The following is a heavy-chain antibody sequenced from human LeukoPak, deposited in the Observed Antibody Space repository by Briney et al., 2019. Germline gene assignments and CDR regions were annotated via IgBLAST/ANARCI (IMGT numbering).Heavy chain of an antibody. V-gene: IGHV4-61*05. CDR2: IYYTGST. D-gene: IGHD6-19*01. CDR1: GDSNTNSIYY. J-gene: IGHJ4*02. CDR3: ARLKGYSSGWYPSYYFDY. Sequence: SETLSLTCTVSGDSNTNSIYYWGWIRQSPGKGLEWIGYIYYTGSTNYNSSLKSRVTISVDTSKNQFSLKLSSVTAADTAVYYCARLKGYSSGWYPSYYFDYWGQGTLVTVSS.